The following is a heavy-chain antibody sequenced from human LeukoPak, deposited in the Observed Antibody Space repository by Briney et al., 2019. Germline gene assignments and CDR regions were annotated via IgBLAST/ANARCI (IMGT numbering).Heavy chain of an antibody. Sequence: GGSLRLSCAASGFTFSSYAMHWVRLAPGKGLEYVSAISSNGGSTYYANSVKGRFTISRDNSKNTLYLQMGSLRAEDMAVYYCARGEDGYNLNDYWGQGTLVTVSS. CDR3: ARGEDGYNLNDY. CDR1: GFTFSSYA. J-gene: IGHJ4*02. D-gene: IGHD5-24*01. V-gene: IGHV3-64*01. CDR2: ISSNGGST.